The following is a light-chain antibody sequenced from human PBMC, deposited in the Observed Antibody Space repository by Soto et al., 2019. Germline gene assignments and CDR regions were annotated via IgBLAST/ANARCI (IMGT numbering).Light chain of an antibody. CDR3: QQYDSSPFT. CDR2: GAS. Sequence: ILLTQYPGTLSLSPGERATLSCRASQSVSSSFLTWYQQKPGQAPRLLIYGASSRASGIPDRFSGSGSGTDFTLTISRLEPEDFAVYYCQQYDSSPFTFGQGRRLEIK. V-gene: IGKV3-20*01. CDR1: QSVSSSF. J-gene: IGKJ5*01.